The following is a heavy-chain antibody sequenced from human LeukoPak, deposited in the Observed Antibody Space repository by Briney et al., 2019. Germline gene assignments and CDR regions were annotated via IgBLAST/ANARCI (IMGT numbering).Heavy chain of an antibody. V-gene: IGHV4-59*11. J-gene: IGHJ5*02. CDR2: IYYSGST. CDR1: GGSISSHY. CDR3: ARGGTTVTPGLLWFDP. D-gene: IGHD4-17*01. Sequence: SETLSLTCSVSGGSISSHYWSWIRQPPGRGLEWIGYIYYSGSTKYNPSLKSRVTISVDTSKNQFSLKLSSVTAADTAVYYCARGGTTVTPGLLWFDPWGQGTLVTVSS.